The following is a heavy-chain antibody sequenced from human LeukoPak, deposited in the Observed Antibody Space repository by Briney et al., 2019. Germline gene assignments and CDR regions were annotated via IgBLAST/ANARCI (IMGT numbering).Heavy chain of an antibody. V-gene: IGHV3-33*01. CDR1: GFSVSNNG. D-gene: IGHD3-10*01. Sequence: PGGSLRLSCAASGFSVSNNGIHWVRQAPGKGLEWVAVLWPDGITTRYADSVEGPFTMSRDNSKNTVYVQMNSLRAEDTAVYFCARRGGSGTFPHYFDAWGQGILVTVSS. J-gene: IGHJ5*02. CDR2: LWPDGITT. CDR3: ARRGGSGTFPHYFDA.